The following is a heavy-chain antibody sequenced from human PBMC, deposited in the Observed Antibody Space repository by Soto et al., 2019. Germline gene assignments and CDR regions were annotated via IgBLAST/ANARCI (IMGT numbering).Heavy chain of an antibody. Sequence: GGSLRLSCAASGFTFSSYAMSWVRQAPGKGLEWVSAISGSGGSTYYADSVKGRFTITRDKSKNTLYLQMNSLRAEDTAVYYGAKDLAVVPAAIHSHDAFDIWGQGTMVTVSS. J-gene: IGHJ3*02. CDR1: GFTFSSYA. CDR3: AKDLAVVPAAIHSHDAFDI. V-gene: IGHV3-23*01. D-gene: IGHD2-2*01. CDR2: ISGSGGST.